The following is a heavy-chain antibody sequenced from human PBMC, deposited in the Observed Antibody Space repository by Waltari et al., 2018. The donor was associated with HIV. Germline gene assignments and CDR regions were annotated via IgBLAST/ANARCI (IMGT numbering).Heavy chain of an antibody. D-gene: IGHD1-1*01. J-gene: IGHJ5*02. CDR3: ATTTTTTYFS. CDR2: VNPDGSGT. CDR1: GFTFRSTW. Sequence: EVQLVESGGGLVQPGESLRRSCGASGFTFRSTWLHWVRQAPGGGLVWVSRVNPDGSGTSYADSVKGRFTISRDNAKNTVYLQMNSLRAEDTAVYYCATTTTTTYFSWGQGTLVTVSS. V-gene: IGHV3-74*03.